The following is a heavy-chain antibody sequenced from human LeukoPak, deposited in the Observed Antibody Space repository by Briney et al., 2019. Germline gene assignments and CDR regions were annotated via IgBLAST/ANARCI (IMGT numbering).Heavy chain of an antibody. Sequence: GGSLRLSCAASGFTFSSYGMNWVRQAPGKGLEWVSYISSSGSTIYYADSVEGRFTISRDNAKNSLYLQMNSLRAEDTAVYYCAELGITMIGGVWGKGTTVTISS. CDR2: ISSSGSTI. CDR1: GFTFSSYG. CDR3: AELGITMIGGV. D-gene: IGHD3-10*02. V-gene: IGHV3-48*04. J-gene: IGHJ6*04.